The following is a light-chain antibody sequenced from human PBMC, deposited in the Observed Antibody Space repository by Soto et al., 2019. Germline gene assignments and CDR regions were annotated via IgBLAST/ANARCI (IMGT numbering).Light chain of an antibody. CDR3: QQWKNWPPIT. V-gene: IGKV3-11*01. CDR2: DSS. Sequence: EIELTQSPATLSLSPGETATLSCRASQNVDKFLAWYQQRPGQPPRLLIFDSSNRATGVPVRFSGTGSGTVFTLTIGSLEPEDSALYYCQQWKNWPPITFGQGTRLEI. J-gene: IGKJ5*01. CDR1: QNVDKF.